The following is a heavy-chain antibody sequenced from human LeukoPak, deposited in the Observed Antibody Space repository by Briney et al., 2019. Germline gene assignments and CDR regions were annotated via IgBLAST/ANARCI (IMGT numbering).Heavy chain of an antibody. CDR1: GGSISSYY. CDR3: AREIPTQYYDFPRLYDAFDI. D-gene: IGHD3-3*01. CDR2: IYTSGST. J-gene: IGHJ3*02. Sequence: PSETLSLTCTVSGGSISSYYWSWIRQPAGKGLEWIGRIYTSGSTNYNPSLKSRVTMSVDTSKNQFSLKLSSVTAADTAVYYCAREIPTQYYDFPRLYDAFDIWGQGTMVTVSS. V-gene: IGHV4-4*07.